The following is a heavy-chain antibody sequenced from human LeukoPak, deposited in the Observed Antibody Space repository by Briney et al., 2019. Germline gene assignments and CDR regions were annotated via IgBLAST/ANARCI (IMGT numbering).Heavy chain of an antibody. CDR3: ARQPAVGATFGWFDP. Sequence: PGGSLRLSCAASGFTFSGYNMNWVRQAPGKGLEWISYITSSSSTIYYADSVKGRFTISRDDAKNSLYLQMNSLRAEDTAVYYCARQPAVGATFGWFDPWGQGTLVTVSS. CDR1: GFTFSGYN. CDR2: ITSSSSTI. D-gene: IGHD1-26*01. V-gene: IGHV3-48*01. J-gene: IGHJ5*02.